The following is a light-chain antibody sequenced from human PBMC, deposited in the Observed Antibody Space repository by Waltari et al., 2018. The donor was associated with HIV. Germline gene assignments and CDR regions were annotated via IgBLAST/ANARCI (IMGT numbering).Light chain of an antibody. V-gene: IGLV2-14*03. CDR2: DVS. CDR1: RSDVGDYNF. Sequence: QSALTQPASVSGSPGQSITISCTGTRSDVGDYNFVSCYQQHPDNAPKLIIFDVSDRPSGVSTRFSGSKSGNTASLTISGLQTEDEADYYCCSYSLTRTLVFGSGTKVTVL. CDR3: CSYSLTRTLV. J-gene: IGLJ1*01.